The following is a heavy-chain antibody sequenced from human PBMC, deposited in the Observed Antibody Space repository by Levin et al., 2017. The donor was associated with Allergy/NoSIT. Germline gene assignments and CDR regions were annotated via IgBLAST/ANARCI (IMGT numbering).Heavy chain of an antibody. CDR1: GFTFSSYS. D-gene: IGHD4-23*01. Sequence: PGGSLRLSCAASGFTFSSYSMNWVRQAPGKGLEWVSSISSSSSYIYYADSVKGRFTISRDNAKNSLYLQMNSLRAEDTAVYYCASGPDLTAVWAISVDYWGQGTLVTVSS. CDR3: ASGPDLTAVWAISVDY. V-gene: IGHV3-21*01. CDR2: ISSSSSYI. J-gene: IGHJ4*02.